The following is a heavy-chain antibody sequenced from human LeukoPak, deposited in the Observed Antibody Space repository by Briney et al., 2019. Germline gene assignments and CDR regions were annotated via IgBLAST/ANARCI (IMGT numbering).Heavy chain of an antibody. Sequence: SETLSLTCTVSGGSISSYYWSWIRQPPGKGLEWIGYIYYSGSTNYNPSLKSRVTISVDTSKNQFSLKLSSVTAADTAVYYCARGGEYYGSGSEFDYWGQGTLVTASS. CDR3: ARGGEYYGSGSEFDY. J-gene: IGHJ4*02. D-gene: IGHD3-10*01. CDR1: GGSISSYY. V-gene: IGHV4-59*01. CDR2: IYYSGST.